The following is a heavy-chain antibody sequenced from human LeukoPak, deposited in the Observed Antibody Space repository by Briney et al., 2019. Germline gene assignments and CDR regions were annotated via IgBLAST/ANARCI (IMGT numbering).Heavy chain of an antibody. V-gene: IGHV3-48*03. J-gene: IGHJ4*02. CDR1: GFTFSSYE. Sequence: GGSLRLSCAASGFTFSSYEMNWVRQAPGKGLEWVSYISSSSGSTIYYADSVKGRFTISRDNAKNSLYLQMNSLRAEDTAVYYCARDRRAWTQLRLWEVNYFDSWGQGTLVTVSS. D-gene: IGHD5-18*01. CDR2: ISSSSGSTI. CDR3: ARDRRAWTQLRLWEVNYFDS.